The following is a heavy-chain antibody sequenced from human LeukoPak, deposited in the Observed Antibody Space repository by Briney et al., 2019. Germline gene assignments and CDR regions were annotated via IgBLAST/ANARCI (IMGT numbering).Heavy chain of an antibody. V-gene: IGHV3-33*01. Sequence: GTSLRLSCAASGFTFRNYGMHWVRQAPGKGLEWVAVVWYDGGNKFHADSVKGRFTASRDNSKNTLYLQMNSLRVEDTAVYYCARDSNHPDALDIWGQGTTVTVSS. J-gene: IGHJ3*02. CDR2: VWYDGGNK. D-gene: IGHD1-14*01. CDR3: ARDSNHPDALDI. CDR1: GFTFRNYG.